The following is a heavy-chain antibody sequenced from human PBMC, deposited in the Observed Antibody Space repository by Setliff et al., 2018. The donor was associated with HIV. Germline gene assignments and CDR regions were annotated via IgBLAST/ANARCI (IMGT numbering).Heavy chain of an antibody. Sequence: PSETLSLTCTVSGDSINTHYWSWIRQPPGKGLEWIGCISHSGNTNINPSLNSRVTISLDTSKNQFSLRLTSLTAADTAIYYCARSTVGAGASFPWGRGILVTVSS. D-gene: IGHD1-26*01. J-gene: IGHJ5*02. V-gene: IGHV4-59*11. CDR1: GDSINTHY. CDR2: ISHSGNT. CDR3: ARSTVGAGASFP.